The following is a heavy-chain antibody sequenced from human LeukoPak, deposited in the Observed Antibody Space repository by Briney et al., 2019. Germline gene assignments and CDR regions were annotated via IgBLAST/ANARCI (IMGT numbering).Heavy chain of an antibody. D-gene: IGHD2-2*01. Sequence: SETLSLTCTVSGGSISSSSYYWGWIRQPPGKGLEWIGIIYYSGSTYYNPSLKSRLTISVDTSKNQFSLKLSSVSATDTAVYYCARRGYCSSTSCYEYWFDPWGQGTLVTVSS. V-gene: IGHV4-39*01. CDR2: IYYSGST. J-gene: IGHJ5*02. CDR1: GGSISSSSYY. CDR3: ARRGYCSSTSCYEYWFDP.